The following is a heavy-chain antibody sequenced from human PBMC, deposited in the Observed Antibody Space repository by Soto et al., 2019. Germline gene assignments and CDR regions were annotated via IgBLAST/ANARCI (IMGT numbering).Heavy chain of an antibody. CDR2: IIPMFGIA. D-gene: IGHD2-2*01. V-gene: IGHV1-69*04. CDR1: GGTFNRYT. CDR3: ARDLGRSDVLPAAIYAMDV. Sequence: SVKVSCKGSGGTFNRYTITWVRQAPGQGLEWMGRIIPMFGIASYAQNFQGRVTITADKSTSTAYMELSSLRSEDTAVYYCARDLGRSDVLPAAIYAMDVWRQGTTVTVSS. J-gene: IGHJ6*01.